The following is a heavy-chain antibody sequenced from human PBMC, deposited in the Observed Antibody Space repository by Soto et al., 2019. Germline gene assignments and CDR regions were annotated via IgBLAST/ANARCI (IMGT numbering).Heavy chain of an antibody. J-gene: IGHJ6*02. V-gene: IGHV4-34*01. D-gene: IGHD6-19*01. CDR2: INHSGST. Sequence: PSETLSLTCAVYGGSFSGYYWSWIRQPPGKGLEWIGEINHSGSTNYNPSLKSRVTISVDTSKNQFSLKLSSVTAADTAVYYCGRASMRIAVAHLGRPYYYYGMDVWGQGTTVTVSS. CDR3: GRASMRIAVAHLGRPYYYYGMDV. CDR1: GGSFSGYY.